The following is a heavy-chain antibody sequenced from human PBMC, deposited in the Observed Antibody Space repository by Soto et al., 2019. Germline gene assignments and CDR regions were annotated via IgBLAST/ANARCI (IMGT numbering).Heavy chain of an antibody. CDR1: GFTFSHYA. V-gene: IGHV3-30*03. Sequence: QVQLVESGGGVVQPGRSLRLSCAASGFTFSHYAMHWVRQAPGKGLEWVALMSYDVSNEYYADYVKGRFTISRDNSKNPRYLQLSRLRAEDTAVYYCAPGGSHNFDCWGGGALVTVSS. D-gene: IGHD1-26*01. CDR2: MSYDVSNE. J-gene: IGHJ4*02. CDR3: APGGSHNFDC.